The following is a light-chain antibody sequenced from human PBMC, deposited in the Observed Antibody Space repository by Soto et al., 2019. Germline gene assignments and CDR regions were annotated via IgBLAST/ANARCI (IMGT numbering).Light chain of an antibody. CDR2: WAS. V-gene: IGKV4-1*01. CDR3: QQYYSTRT. J-gene: IGKJ1*01. Sequence: DIVMTQSPDSLAVSLGERATINCKSSQSVLYSSNNKNYLAWYQQKPGQPPKLLIYWASTRESGVPDRFSGSGSGTDFTLTISSLQAEDAAVYYRQQYYSTRTFGQGTKVEIK. CDR1: QSVLYSSNNKNY.